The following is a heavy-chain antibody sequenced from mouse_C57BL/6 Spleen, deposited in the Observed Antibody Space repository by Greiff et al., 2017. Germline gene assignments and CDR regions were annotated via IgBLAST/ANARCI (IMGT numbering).Heavy chain of an antibody. CDR3: ARTSAGSFDY. CDR1: GYTFTSYW. CDR2: IDPSDSYT. Sequence: VQLQQPGAELVKPGASVKLSCKASGYTFTSYWMQWVKQRPGQGLEWIGEIDPSDSYTNYNQKFKGKATLTVDTSSSTAYRQLSSLTSEDSAVYYCARTSAGSFDYWGQGTTLTVSS. D-gene: IGHD3-2*02. V-gene: IGHV1-50*01. J-gene: IGHJ2*01.